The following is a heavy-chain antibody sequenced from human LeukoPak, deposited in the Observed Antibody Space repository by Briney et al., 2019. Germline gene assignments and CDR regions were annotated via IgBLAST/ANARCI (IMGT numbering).Heavy chain of an antibody. J-gene: IGHJ4*02. Sequence: ASVKVSCKASGYTFTSYGISWVRQAPGQGLECMGWISAYNGNTNYAQKLQGRVTMTTDTSTSTAYMELRSLRSDDTAVYYCARWRAVAGRSPYDFDYWGQGTLVTVSS. V-gene: IGHV1-18*01. CDR3: ARWRAVAGRSPYDFDY. CDR1: GYTFTSYG. D-gene: IGHD6-19*01. CDR2: ISAYNGNT.